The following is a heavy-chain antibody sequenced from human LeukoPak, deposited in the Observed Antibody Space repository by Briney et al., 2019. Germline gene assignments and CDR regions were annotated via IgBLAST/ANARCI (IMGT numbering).Heavy chain of an antibody. V-gene: IGHV1-8*02. CDR1: GYTFTGYY. J-gene: IGHJ4*02. CDR3: ARGPQWGNY. D-gene: IGHD3-16*01. CDR2: MNPNSGNT. Sequence: ASVKVSCKASGYTFTGYYMHWVRQATGQGLEWMGWMNPNSGNTGYAQKFQGRVTMTRNTSISTAYMELSSLRSEDTAVYYCARGPQWGNYWGQGTLVTVSS.